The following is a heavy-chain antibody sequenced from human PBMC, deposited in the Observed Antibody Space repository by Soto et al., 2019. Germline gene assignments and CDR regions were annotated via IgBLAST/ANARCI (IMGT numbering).Heavy chain of an antibody. V-gene: IGHV5-51*01. CDR3: ARQPTEHAFDI. J-gene: IGHJ3*02. CDR2: IYPGDSDT. Sequence: GASLKISCKGSGYSFTSYWIGWVRQMPGKGLEWMGIIYPGDSDTRYSPSFQGQVTISADKSISTAYLQWSSLNASDTAMYYCARQPTEHAFDIWGQGTMVTVSS. CDR1: GYSFTSYW.